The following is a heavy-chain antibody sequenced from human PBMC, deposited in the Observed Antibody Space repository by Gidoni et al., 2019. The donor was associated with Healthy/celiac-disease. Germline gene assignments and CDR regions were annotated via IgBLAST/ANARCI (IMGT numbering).Heavy chain of an antibody. CDR3: ARMGGGTIFGVVINPCDYYGMDV. CDR2: IDWDDDK. D-gene: IGHD3-3*01. J-gene: IGHJ6*02. Sequence: QVTLRESGPALVKPTQTLTLTCTFSGFSLSTSGMCVSWIRQPPGKALEWLALIDWDDDKYYSTSLKTRLTISKDTSKNQVVLTMTNMDPVDTATYYCARMGGGTIFGVVINPCDYYGMDVWGQGTTVTVSS. V-gene: IGHV2-70*01. CDR1: GFSLSTSGMC.